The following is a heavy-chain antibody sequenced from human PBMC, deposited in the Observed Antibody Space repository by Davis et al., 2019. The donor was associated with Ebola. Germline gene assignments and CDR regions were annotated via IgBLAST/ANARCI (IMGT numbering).Heavy chain of an antibody. CDR3: ARDPGYSSSFDY. CDR1: GFTFSSYG. Sequence: PGGSLRLSCAASGFTFSSYGMHWVRQAPGKGLEWVAFIRYDGSNKYYADSVKGRFTISRDNAKSSLFLQMNSLRAEDTAVYFCARDPGYSSSFDYWGQGTLVTVSS. V-gene: IGHV3-30*02. J-gene: IGHJ4*02. CDR2: IRYDGSNK. D-gene: IGHD6-13*01.